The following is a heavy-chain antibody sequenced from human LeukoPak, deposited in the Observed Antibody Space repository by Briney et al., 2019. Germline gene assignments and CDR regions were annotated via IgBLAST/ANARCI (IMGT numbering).Heavy chain of an antibody. V-gene: IGHV3-11*05. D-gene: IGHD6-19*01. CDR2: ISSGSSYT. Sequence: GGSLRLSCAASGFTFSDYYMSWIRQAPGKGLEWVSYISSGSSYTKYADSVKGRFTISRDNAKNSLYLQMNSLRAEDTAVYYCARERAGSFDYWGQGTLVTVSP. CDR1: GFTFSDYY. CDR3: ARERAGSFDY. J-gene: IGHJ4*02.